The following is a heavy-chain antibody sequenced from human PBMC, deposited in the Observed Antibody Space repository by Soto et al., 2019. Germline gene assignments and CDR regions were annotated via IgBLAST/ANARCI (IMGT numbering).Heavy chain of an antibody. V-gene: IGHV3-21*01. CDR1: GFTFSSYS. D-gene: IGHD4-17*01. CDR3: ARDLGRLRGNHDAFDI. J-gene: IGHJ3*02. CDR2: ISSSSSYI. Sequence: GGSLRLSCAASGFTFSSYSMNWVRQAPGKGLEWVSSISSSSSYIYYADSVKGRFTISRDNAKNSLYLQMNSLRAEDTAVYYCARDLGRLRGNHDAFDIWGQGTMVTV.